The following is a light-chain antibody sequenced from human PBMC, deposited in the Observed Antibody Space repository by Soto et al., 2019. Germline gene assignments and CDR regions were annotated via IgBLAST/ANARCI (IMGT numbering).Light chain of an antibody. CDR2: NNS. Sequence: QSVLTQPPSASGTPGQMVTSSCSGSSSNLGSNTVNWYQQLPGMAPKLLIYNNSQRPSGVPDRFSGYKSGTSASLAISGLQSEDEADYYCAAWDDSLRGLEFGGGTKLTVL. CDR3: AAWDDSLRGLE. J-gene: IGLJ2*01. V-gene: IGLV1-44*01. CDR1: SSNLGSNT.